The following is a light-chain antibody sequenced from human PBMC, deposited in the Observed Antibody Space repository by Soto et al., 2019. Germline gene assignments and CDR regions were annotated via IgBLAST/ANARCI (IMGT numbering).Light chain of an antibody. CDR1: SSDVGGYNY. CDR3: SSYTSSGTWV. Sequence: QPVLTQPASVSGSPGQSITISCTGTSSDVGGYNYVSWYQQHPGKAPKLMIYEVSNRPSGVSNRFSGSKSGNTASLTISGLQAEDEADYYCSSYTSSGTWVFGGGTKLTVL. J-gene: IGLJ3*02. CDR2: EVS. V-gene: IGLV2-14*01.